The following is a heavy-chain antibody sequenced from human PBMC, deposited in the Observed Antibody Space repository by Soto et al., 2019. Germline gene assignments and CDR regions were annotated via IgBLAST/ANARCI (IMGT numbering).Heavy chain of an antibody. Sequence: VQLVESGGGLVKPGGSLRLSCAASGFTFSDYYMSWIRQAPGKGLEWVSYISSSGSTIYYADSVKGRFTISRDNAKNSLYLQMNSLRAEDTAVYYCARDSALRFLEWLLAEDAFDIWGQGTMVTVSS. CDR1: GFTFSDYY. CDR2: ISSSGSTI. CDR3: ARDSALRFLEWLLAEDAFDI. V-gene: IGHV3-11*01. D-gene: IGHD3-3*01. J-gene: IGHJ3*02.